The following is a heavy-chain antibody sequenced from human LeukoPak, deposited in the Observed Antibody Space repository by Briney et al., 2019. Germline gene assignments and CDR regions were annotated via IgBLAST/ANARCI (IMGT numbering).Heavy chain of an antibody. V-gene: IGHV3-33*08. Sequence: GGSLRLSCAASGFTFSSYTMSWVRQAPGKGLEWVAVIWYDGSNKYYADSVKGRFTISRDNSKNTLYLQMNSLRAEDTAVYYCATDYYDSSGSFDYWGQGTLVTVSS. J-gene: IGHJ4*02. CDR3: ATDYYDSSGSFDY. D-gene: IGHD3-22*01. CDR2: IWYDGSNK. CDR1: GFTFSSYT.